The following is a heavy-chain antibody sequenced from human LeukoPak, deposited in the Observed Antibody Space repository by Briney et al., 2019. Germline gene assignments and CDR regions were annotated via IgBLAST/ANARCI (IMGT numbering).Heavy chain of an antibody. CDR1: GGSISSYY. Sequence: PSETLSLTCTVSGGSISSYYWSWIRQPAGKGLEWIGRIYTSGSTSYNPSLKNRVTISVDKSNNRFSLRLTSVTAADTAMYYCAANGWYCLDHWGQGALVTVSS. CDR3: AANGWYCLDH. V-gene: IGHV4-4*07. CDR2: IYTSGST. D-gene: IGHD6-19*01. J-gene: IGHJ1*01.